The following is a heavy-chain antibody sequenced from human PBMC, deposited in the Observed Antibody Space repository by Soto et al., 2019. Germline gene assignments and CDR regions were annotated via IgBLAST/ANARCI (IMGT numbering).Heavy chain of an antibody. CDR2: IVVGSGNT. Sequence: QMQLVQSGPEVKKPGTSVKVSCKASGFTFTSSAVQWVRHARGQRLEWIGWIVVGSGNTNYAQKFQERVTITRDMSTSTAYMEVSSLRSADTAVYYCAALKDCGGDCYLFDYWGQGALVTVSS. J-gene: IGHJ4*02. CDR3: AALKDCGGDCYLFDY. V-gene: IGHV1-58*01. D-gene: IGHD2-21*02. CDR1: GFTFTSSA.